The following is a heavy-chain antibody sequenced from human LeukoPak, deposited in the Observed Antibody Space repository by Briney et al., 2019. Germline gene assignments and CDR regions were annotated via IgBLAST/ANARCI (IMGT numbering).Heavy chain of an antibody. D-gene: IGHD4-17*01. J-gene: IGHJ4*02. V-gene: IGHV3-48*04. Sequence: GGSLRLSCAAPGFTFSSYWMSWVRQAPGKGLEWVSYISSSGSTIYYADSVKGRFTISRDNAKNSLYLQMNSLRAEDTAVYYCARAGRGDDYGDYYFDYWGQGTLVTVSS. CDR1: GFTFSSYW. CDR2: ISSSGSTI. CDR3: ARAGRGDDYGDYYFDY.